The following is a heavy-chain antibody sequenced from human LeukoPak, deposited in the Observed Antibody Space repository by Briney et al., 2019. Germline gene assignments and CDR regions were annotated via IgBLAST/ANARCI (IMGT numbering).Heavy chain of an antibody. D-gene: IGHD5-12*01. CDR3: ATSWGNSGYD. J-gene: IGHJ4*02. CDR2: INSGETK. Sequence: GGSLRLSCAASGFTISSYEMNWVRQAPGKGLEWVSHINSGETKTYADSVQGRFTISRDNAKNSLYLQMNSLRAEDTAVYYCATSWGNSGYDWGQGTLVTVSS. CDR1: GFTISSYE. V-gene: IGHV3-48*03.